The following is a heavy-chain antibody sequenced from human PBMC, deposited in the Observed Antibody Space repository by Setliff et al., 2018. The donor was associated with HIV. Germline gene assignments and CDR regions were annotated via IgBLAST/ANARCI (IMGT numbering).Heavy chain of an antibody. CDR1: GGSISSHY. CDR3: ARDLATGVVAANNNWFDP. CDR2: IYNSGTT. J-gene: IGHJ5*02. D-gene: IGHD2-15*01. V-gene: IGHV4-59*11. Sequence: SETLSLTCTVSGGSISSHYWNWIRQPPGKGLEWIGYIYNSGTTNYNPSLRSRVATSVDTSKSQFSLKLSSVTAVDTAVYYCARDLATGVVAANNNWFDPWGQGTRVTSPQ.